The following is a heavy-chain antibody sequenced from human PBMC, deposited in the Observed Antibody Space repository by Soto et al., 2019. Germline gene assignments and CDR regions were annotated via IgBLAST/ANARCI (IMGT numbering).Heavy chain of an antibody. CDR2: ISRSSSYI. Sequence: GGSLRLSCAASGFTFSSYSMNWVRQAPGKGLEWVSSISRSSSYIYYADSVKGRFTISRDNAKNSLDLQMNSLRAEDTAVYYCARDPIIAMVRGVINWFDPWGQGTLVTVSS. CDR3: ARDPIIAMVRGVINWFDP. CDR1: GFTFSSYS. D-gene: IGHD3-10*01. V-gene: IGHV3-21*03. J-gene: IGHJ5*02.